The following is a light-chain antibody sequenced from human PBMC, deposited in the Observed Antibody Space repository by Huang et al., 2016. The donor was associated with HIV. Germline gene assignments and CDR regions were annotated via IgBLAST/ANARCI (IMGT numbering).Light chain of an antibody. CDR1: QDISNY. CDR3: QQYDNLYT. J-gene: IGKJ2*01. V-gene: IGKV1-33*01. CDR2: DAS. Sequence: DIQMTQSPSSLSASVGDRVTITCQASQDISNYLNWYQQKPGKAPKLLIYDASNLETGVPSRFSVSGSGTDFTFTISSLQPEDIATYYCQQYDNLYTFGQGTKLEIK.